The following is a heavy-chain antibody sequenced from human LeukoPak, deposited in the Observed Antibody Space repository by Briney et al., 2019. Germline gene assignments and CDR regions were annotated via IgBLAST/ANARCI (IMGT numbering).Heavy chain of an antibody. Sequence: SETLSLACAVYGGSFSGYYWSWIRQPPGKGLEWIGGINHSGSTNYNPSLKSRVTISVDTSKNQFSLKLSSVTAADTAVYYCARGGDSSSHFDYWGQGTLVTVSS. J-gene: IGHJ4*02. CDR1: GGSFSGYY. CDR3: ARGGDSSSHFDY. CDR2: INHSGST. V-gene: IGHV4-34*01. D-gene: IGHD6-13*01.